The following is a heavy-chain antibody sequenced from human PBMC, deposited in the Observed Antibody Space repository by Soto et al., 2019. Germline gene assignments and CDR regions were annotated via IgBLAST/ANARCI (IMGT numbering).Heavy chain of an antibody. V-gene: IGHV1-69*01. J-gene: IGHJ4*02. CDR2: IIPVFGRA. D-gene: IGHD2-15*01. CDR1: GGTFSNFG. Sequence: QVQLVQSGAEVKKPGSSVKVSCKASGGTFSNFGMSWVRQAPGQGLEWMGVIIPVFGRANYARTFQGRVTITADESTSTVYMELRSLRSEDTAGYFCARDTSHGVVAATGLEYWGQGTLVTVSS. CDR3: ARDTSHGVVAATGLEY.